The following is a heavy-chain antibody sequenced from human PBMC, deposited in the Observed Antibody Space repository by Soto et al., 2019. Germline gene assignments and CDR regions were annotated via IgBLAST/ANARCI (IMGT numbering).Heavy chain of an antibody. Sequence: GGSCSWIRQPPGKGLEWIGYIYHSGSTYYNPSLKSRATISVDRSKNQFSLKLSSVTAADTAVYYCARGPPFGYWGQGTLVSVSS. J-gene: IGHJ4*02. D-gene: IGHD3-10*01. CDR3: ARGPPFGY. CDR2: IYHSGST. V-gene: IGHV4-30-2*01. CDR1: GGS.